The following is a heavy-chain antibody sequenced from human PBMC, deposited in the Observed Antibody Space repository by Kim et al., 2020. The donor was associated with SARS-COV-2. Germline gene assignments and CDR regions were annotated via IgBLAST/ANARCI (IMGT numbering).Heavy chain of an antibody. D-gene: IGHD3-3*01. CDR1: GGTLSNYW. V-gene: IGHV3-74*01. CDR2: INSDGSMT. CDR3: LRVDYDFWRGDYMDV. Sequence: WGSLRLSCGVSGGTLSNYWMDWVRQAPGKGLVWVSRINSDGSMTSYADSVKGRFTISRDNVKNTFFLQMNSLRAEETAVYYCLRVDYDFWRGDYMDVWGQGTTVTVSS. J-gene: IGHJ6*02.